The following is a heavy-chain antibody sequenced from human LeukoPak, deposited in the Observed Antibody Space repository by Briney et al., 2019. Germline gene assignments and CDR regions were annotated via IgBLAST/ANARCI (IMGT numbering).Heavy chain of an antibody. CDR1: GYSFSSYW. V-gene: IGHV5-51*03. Sequence: PGESLKISCKGSGYSFSSYWIGWVRQMPGKGLEWMGIIYPGDSDTRYSPSFQGQVTISADKSISTAYLQWSSLKASDTAMYYCARSRDYYDSSGYYYSLPDDAFDIWGQGTMVTVSS. CDR2: IYPGDSDT. D-gene: IGHD3-22*01. J-gene: IGHJ3*02. CDR3: ARSRDYYDSSGYYYSLPDDAFDI.